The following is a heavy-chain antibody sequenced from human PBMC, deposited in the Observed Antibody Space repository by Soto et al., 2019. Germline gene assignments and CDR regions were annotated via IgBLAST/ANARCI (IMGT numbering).Heavy chain of an antibody. D-gene: IGHD6-13*01. CDR2: IYSGDST. CDR1: GFTVSSKY. Sequence: EVQLVESGGGLVQPGGSLRLSCAASGFTVSSKYMSWVRQAPGKGLEWVSVIYSGDSTDYANSVKGRFTISRDNSKNTLYLQMNSLRAEDTAVYYCARDPNTSTWGAHYFDYWGQGTLVTVSS. CDR3: ARDPNTSTWGAHYFDY. J-gene: IGHJ4*02. V-gene: IGHV3-66*01.